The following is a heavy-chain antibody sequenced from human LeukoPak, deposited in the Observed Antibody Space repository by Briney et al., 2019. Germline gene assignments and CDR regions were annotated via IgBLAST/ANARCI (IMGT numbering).Heavy chain of an antibody. CDR3: ARENLEYGDYAIDY. CDR2: IDRDGVT. D-gene: IGHD4-17*01. J-gene: IGHJ4*02. V-gene: IGHV3-13*01. CDR1: GFIFTKYD. Sequence: GGSLRLSCAASGFIFTKYDMHWVRHVTGRGLEWVSGIDRDGVTYYSDSVKGRFTMSRENGENSVYLQLSSLRAGDTAVYFCARENLEYGDYAIDYWGQGILVTVSS.